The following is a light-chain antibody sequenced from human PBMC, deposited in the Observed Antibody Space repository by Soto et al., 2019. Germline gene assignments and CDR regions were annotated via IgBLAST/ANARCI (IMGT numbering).Light chain of an antibody. CDR1: QSVSRYY. J-gene: IGKJ1*01. CDR3: QQYGSSGT. Sequence: EIVLTQSPGTLSLXPGEGATXSCXASQSVSRYYLAWYQQKPGQAPRLRIYAASSRATGIPDRFSGGGSGTDFTLIISRLEPEDFAVYYCQQYGSSGTFGQGTKVDIK. V-gene: IGKV3-20*01. CDR2: AAS.